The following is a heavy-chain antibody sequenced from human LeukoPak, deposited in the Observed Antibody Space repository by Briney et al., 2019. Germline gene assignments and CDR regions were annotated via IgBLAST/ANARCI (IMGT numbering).Heavy chain of an antibody. J-gene: IGHJ4*02. CDR1: GGSISSYY. Sequence: SETLSLTCTVSGGSISSYYWSWIRQPPGKGLEWIGYIYYSGSTNYNPSLKSRVTISVDTSKNQFSLKLSSATAADTAVYYCARASGYSSGWAIDYWGQGTLVTVSS. CDR3: ARASGYSSGWAIDY. D-gene: IGHD6-19*01. V-gene: IGHV4-59*01. CDR2: IYYSGST.